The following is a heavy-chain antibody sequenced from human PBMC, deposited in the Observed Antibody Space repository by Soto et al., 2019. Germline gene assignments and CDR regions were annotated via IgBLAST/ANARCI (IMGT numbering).Heavy chain of an antibody. CDR3: ARVRHVPAAMDPHYNWFDP. J-gene: IGHJ5*02. Sequence: PSETTALTCTVSGGSVSSGGDYWSWIRQHPGKGLEWIGYIYYSGSTYYNPSLKSRVTISVDTSKNQFSLKLSSVTAADTAVYYCARVRHVPAAMDPHYNWFDPWGQGTLVTVS. D-gene: IGHD2-2*01. V-gene: IGHV4-31*03. CDR1: GGSVSSGGDY. CDR2: IYYSGST.